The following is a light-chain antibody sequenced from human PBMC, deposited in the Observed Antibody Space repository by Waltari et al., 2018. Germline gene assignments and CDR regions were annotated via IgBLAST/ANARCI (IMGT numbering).Light chain of an antibody. CDR3: QQYYSPPWT. Sequence: DIVMTQSPDSLAVSLGERAPLNCRSSESVLHNINNQNYLAWYQQKEGQPPKLLIYWTSTRQSGVPDRFSGSGSGTDFTLTINSLQTEDVAVYYCQQYYSPPWTFGQGTKVEV. V-gene: IGKV4-1*01. J-gene: IGKJ1*01. CDR1: ESVLHNINNQNY. CDR2: WTS.